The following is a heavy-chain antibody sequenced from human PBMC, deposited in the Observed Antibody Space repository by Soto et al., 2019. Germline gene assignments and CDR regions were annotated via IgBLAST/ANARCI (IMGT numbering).Heavy chain of an antibody. D-gene: IGHD1-1*01. CDR1: GFNFATYA. J-gene: IGHJ4*02. V-gene: IGHV3-23*01. Sequence: GGSLRLSCAASGFNFATYAMTWVRQAPGKGLEWVSVISSSACSTYYVDSVKGRFIISRDNSKSTLSLQMNSLRAEDTAIYYCARRDVGTYKLDCWGLGTLVTVSS. CDR3: ARRDVGTYKLDC. CDR2: ISSSACST.